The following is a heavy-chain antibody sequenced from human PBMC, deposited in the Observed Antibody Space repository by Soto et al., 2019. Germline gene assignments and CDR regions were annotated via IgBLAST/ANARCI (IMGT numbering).Heavy chain of an antibody. D-gene: IGHD3-22*01. CDR2: IYYSGST. CDR3: ARETDYYDSSGYMSWFDP. V-gene: IGHV4-30-4*01. Sequence: QVQLQESGPGLVKPSQTLSLTCTVSGGSISSGDYYWSWIRQPPGKGLEWIGYIYYSGSTYYNPSLKSRVTISVDTSKNQFSLKLSSVTAADTAVYYCARETDYYDSSGYMSWFDPWGQGTLVTVSS. CDR1: GGSISSGDYY. J-gene: IGHJ5*02.